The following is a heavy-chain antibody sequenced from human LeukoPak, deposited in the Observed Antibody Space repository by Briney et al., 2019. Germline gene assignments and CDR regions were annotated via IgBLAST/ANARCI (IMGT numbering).Heavy chain of an antibody. D-gene: IGHD3-10*01. CDR3: AREYYYGSGIFQRHYYYYMDV. CDR2: ISSSSSYI. CDR1: GFTFSSYS. V-gene: IGHV3-21*01. Sequence: GGSLRLSCAASGFTFSSYSMNWVRQAPGKGLEWVSSISSSSSYIYYADSVKGRFTISRDNAKNSLYLQMNSLRAEDTAVYYCAREYYYGSGIFQRHYYYYMDVWGKGTTVTVSS. J-gene: IGHJ6*03.